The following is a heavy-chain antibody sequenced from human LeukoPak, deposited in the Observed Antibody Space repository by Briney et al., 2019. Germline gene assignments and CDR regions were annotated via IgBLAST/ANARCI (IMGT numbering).Heavy chain of an antibody. J-gene: IGHJ4*02. V-gene: IGHV4-59*12. D-gene: IGHD2-21*02. CDR2: IYYSGST. CDR1: GGSISSYY. CDR3: ASLAYRGGDCLDYFDY. Sequence: SETLCLTCTVSGGSISSYYWSWIRQPPGKGLEWIGYIYYSGSTNYNPSLKSRVTISVDTSKNQFSLKLSSVTAADTAVYYCASLAYRGGDCLDYFDYWGQGTLVTVSS.